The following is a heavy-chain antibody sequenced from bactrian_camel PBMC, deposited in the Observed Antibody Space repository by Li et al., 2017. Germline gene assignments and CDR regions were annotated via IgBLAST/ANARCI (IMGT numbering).Heavy chain of an antibody. Sequence: HVQLVESGAGSVQAGGSLRLSCAASGYTPSMGRFRQAPGRMREGVAAIDKDGRTVYADSVKGRFTITKDNAKNILYLQMNSLKPEDTAMYYCAAARSHVPGLDVGWLPAHYEYNYWGQGTQVTVS. J-gene: IGHJ4*01. V-gene: IGHV3S53*01. CDR3: AAARSHVPGLDVGWLPAHYEYNY. CDR2: IDKDGRT. D-gene: IGHD5*01. CDR1: GYTPSM.